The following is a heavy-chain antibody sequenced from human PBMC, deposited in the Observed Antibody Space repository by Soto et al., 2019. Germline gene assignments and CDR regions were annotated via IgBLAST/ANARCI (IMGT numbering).Heavy chain of an antibody. CDR3: ANFNSYFDL. Sequence: QVQLQASGPGLVKPSETLSLTCTVSGGSISSYFWSWIRQPPGKGLEWIGYIYYAGSTNYNPSLKSRVTISVDTSKNQFSLRLRSVTAADTSVYYCANFNSYFDLWGRVTLVTVSS. V-gene: IGHV4-59*01. CDR2: IYYAGST. J-gene: IGHJ2*01. CDR1: GGSISSYF.